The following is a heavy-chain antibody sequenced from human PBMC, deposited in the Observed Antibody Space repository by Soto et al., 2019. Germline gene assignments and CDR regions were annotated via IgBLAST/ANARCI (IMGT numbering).Heavy chain of an antibody. V-gene: IGHV3-9*01. CDR2: ISWNSGNI. CDR3: AKGASTTVFAFNDY. CDR1: GFIFDEYA. Sequence: EVQLVESGGGLVQPGRSLRLSCAASGFIFDEYAMHWVRQAPGKGLEWVSSISWNSGNIGYADSVKGRFTISRDNAKNSLDLPKNSGRGEDTALYYCAKGASTTVFAFNDYWGQGTLVTVSS. D-gene: IGHD1-26*01. J-gene: IGHJ4*02.